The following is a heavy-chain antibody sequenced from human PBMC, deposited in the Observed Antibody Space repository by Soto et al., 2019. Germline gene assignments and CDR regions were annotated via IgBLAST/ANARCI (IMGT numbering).Heavy chain of an antibody. CDR3: ARLITGTPPLDC. CDR1: GFTFSGYS. D-gene: IGHD1-7*01. J-gene: IGHJ4*02. CDR2: ISSSGTTT. Sequence: GGSLRLSCAASGFTFSGYSMSWVRQAPGKGLEWVSYISSSGTTTYYADSVKGRFTISRDNAKNSLYLQMNSLRDEDTAVYFCARLITGTPPLDCWGQGTLVTVSS. V-gene: IGHV3-48*02.